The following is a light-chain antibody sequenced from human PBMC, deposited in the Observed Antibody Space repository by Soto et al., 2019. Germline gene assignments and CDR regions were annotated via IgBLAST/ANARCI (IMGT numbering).Light chain of an antibody. CDR3: QKYGSFSIT. V-gene: IGKV3-20*01. Sequence: IVWTQSPGTLSLSPGERATLSCRASQSVSSSYLAWYQQKPGQAPRLLIYGASSRATGIPDRFSGSGSGTDFTLTISRLEPEDFAVYYCQKYGSFSITFGQGTRLEIK. J-gene: IGKJ5*01. CDR2: GAS. CDR1: QSVSSSY.